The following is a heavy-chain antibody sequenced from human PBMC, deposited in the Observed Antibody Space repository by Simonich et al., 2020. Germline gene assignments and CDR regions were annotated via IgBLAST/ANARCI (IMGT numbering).Heavy chain of an antibody. J-gene: IGHJ4*02. CDR2: INPDSGGT. D-gene: IGHD6-6*01. CDR1: GYTFTGYY. Sequence: QVKLVQSGAEVKKPGASVKVYCKASGYTFTGYYMHWVRQAPGQGIEWMGRINPDSGGTNYAQKFQGRVTMTRDTSISTAYMELSRLRSDDTAVYYCARAPPGGIAARTTYFDYWGQGTLVTVSS. V-gene: IGHV1-2*06. CDR3: ARAPPGGIAARTTYFDY.